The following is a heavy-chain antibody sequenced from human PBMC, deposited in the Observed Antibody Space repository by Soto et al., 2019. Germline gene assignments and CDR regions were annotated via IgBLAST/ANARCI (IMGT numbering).Heavy chain of an antibody. D-gene: IGHD4-17*01. V-gene: IGHV4-39*01. CDR3: ARRGGGDSLFDS. CDR2: IFYGGGTGVT. CDR1: GDSFSTSNYY. J-gene: IGHJ4*02. Sequence: QLHLQESGPGLVKPSETLSLTCTVSGDSFSTSNYYWGWIRQPPGKGLEWIGNIFYGGGTGVTYYNPSLKSRVIISVDTLKNQFSLKLRSITAADTAFYFCARRGGGDSLFDSWGQGKLVTVSS.